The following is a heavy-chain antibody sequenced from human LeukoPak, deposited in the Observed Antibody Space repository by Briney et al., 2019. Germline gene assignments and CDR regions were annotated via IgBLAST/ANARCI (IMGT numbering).Heavy chain of an antibody. CDR1: GFTFSRYW. Sequence: GGSLRLSCAASGFTFSRYWMHWVRQAPGKGLVWVSRINTDGRTITYADSVKGRSTISRDNAKNTLYLQMNSLRAEDTAVYYCVRSAFLTTGFYFDYWGHGTLVTVSS. V-gene: IGHV3-74*01. J-gene: IGHJ4*01. CDR3: VRSAFLTTGFYFDY. CDR2: INTDGRTI. D-gene: IGHD4-11*01.